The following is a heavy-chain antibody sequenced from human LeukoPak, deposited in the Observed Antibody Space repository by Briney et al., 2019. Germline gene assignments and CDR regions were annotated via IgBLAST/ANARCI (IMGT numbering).Heavy chain of an antibody. D-gene: IGHD3-22*01. CDR1: GFKFDDYG. V-gene: IGHV3-20*04. CDR2: INWNGAWT. J-gene: IGHJ5*02. Sequence: GRSLRLSCAAAGFKFDDYGMSWVRQAPGKWLEWVCYINWNGAWTGHADSVKGRFTISRDNAKNSLYLQMNSLRAEDTALYYCAGYYYDSSRGFDLWGQGTLVTVSA. CDR3: AGYYYDSSRGFDL.